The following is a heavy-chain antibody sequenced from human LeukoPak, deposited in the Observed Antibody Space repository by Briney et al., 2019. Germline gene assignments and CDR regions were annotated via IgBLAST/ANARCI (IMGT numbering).Heavy chain of an antibody. Sequence: GGSLRLSCAASGFTFSNAWMGWVRQAPGKGLEWVGRTKSKTDGGTTDYAAPVKGRFTISRDDSKNTLYLQMNSLKIEDTAVYYCTSYYVAMAGTTPMDVWGKGTTVTISS. CDR1: GFTFSNAW. D-gene: IGHD1-7*01. CDR3: TSYYVAMAGTTPMDV. CDR2: TKSKTDGGTT. J-gene: IGHJ6*03. V-gene: IGHV3-15*01.